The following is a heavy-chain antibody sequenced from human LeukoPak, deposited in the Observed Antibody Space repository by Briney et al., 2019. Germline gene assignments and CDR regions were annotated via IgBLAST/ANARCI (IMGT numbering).Heavy chain of an antibody. D-gene: IGHD5/OR15-5a*01. CDR1: GFTFSIYN. CDR3: ARDWSVYGTFDI. CDR2: IKQDGSEK. Sequence: GGSLRLSCAASGFTFSIYNMNWVRQAPGKGLEWVANIKQDGSEKYYVDSVKGRFTISRDNAKNSLYLQMNSLRAEDTAVYYCARDWSVYGTFDIWGQGTMVTVSS. V-gene: IGHV3-7*01. J-gene: IGHJ3*02.